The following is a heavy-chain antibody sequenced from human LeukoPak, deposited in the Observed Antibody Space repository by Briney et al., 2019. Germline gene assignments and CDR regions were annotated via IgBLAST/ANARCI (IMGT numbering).Heavy chain of an antibody. Sequence: GGSLRLSCAASGFTVSSNYMSWVRQAPGKGLEWVSVIYSGGSTYYADSVKGRFTISRDNSKNTLYLQMNSLRAEDTAVYYCARDGHRYCSSTSCYAVLWGQGTLLTVSS. V-gene: IGHV3-53*01. CDR3: ARDGHRYCSSTSCYAVL. J-gene: IGHJ4*02. CDR1: GFTVSSNY. D-gene: IGHD2-2*01. CDR2: IYSGGST.